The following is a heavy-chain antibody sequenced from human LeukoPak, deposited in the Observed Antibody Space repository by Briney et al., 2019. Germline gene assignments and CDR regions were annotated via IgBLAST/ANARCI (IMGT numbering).Heavy chain of an antibody. J-gene: IGHJ3*01. D-gene: IGHD1-26*01. Sequence: SETLSLTCAVYGGSFSGYYWSWIRQPPGKGLEWIGEINHSGSTNYNPSLKSRVTISVDTSKNQFPLKLSSVTAADTAVYYCARGLVPTTLWGQGTMVTVSS. CDR1: GGSFSGYY. V-gene: IGHV4-34*01. CDR3: ARGLVPTTL. CDR2: INHSGST.